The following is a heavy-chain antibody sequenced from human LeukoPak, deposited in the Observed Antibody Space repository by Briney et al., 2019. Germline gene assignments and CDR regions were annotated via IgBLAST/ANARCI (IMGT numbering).Heavy chain of an antibody. Sequence: GGSLRLSCAASGFTFDDYGMSWVRQAPGKGLEWVSGINWNGGSTGYADSVKGRFTISRDNSKNTLYLQMNSLRAEDTAVYYCVCFSLVRRNLDYWGQGTLVTVSP. CDR1: GFTFDDYG. D-gene: IGHD3-16*01. V-gene: IGHV3-20*04. CDR3: VCFSLVRRNLDY. CDR2: INWNGGST. J-gene: IGHJ4*02.